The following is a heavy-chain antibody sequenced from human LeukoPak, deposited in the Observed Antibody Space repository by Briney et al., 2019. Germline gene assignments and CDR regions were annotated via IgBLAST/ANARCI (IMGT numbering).Heavy chain of an antibody. J-gene: IGHJ6*03. D-gene: IGHD6-6*01. CDR1: GDSVSSNSAA. CDR2: TYYRSKWYN. V-gene: IGHV6-1*01. Sequence: SQTLSLTCAISGDSVSSNSAAWNWIRQSPSRGLEWLGRTYYRSKWYNDYAVSVKSRITINPDTSKNQFSLQLNSVTPEDTAVYYCASGSSTRGYYYYYMDVWGKGTTVTVSS. CDR3: ASGSSTRGYYYYYMDV.